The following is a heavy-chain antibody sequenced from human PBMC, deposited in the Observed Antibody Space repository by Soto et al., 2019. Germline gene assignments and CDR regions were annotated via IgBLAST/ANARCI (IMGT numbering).Heavy chain of an antibody. J-gene: IGHJ4*02. V-gene: IGHV4-59*08. CDR3: AIRYGSGLDY. D-gene: IGHD3-10*01. Sequence: QVQLQESGPGLVKPSETLSLTCTVSGGSISSYYWSWIRQPPGKGLEWIGYIYYSGSTNYNPTLKSRATISVDPSNNQSSRKLSSVTAADTAVYYCAIRYGSGLDYWGQGTLVTVSS. CDR1: GGSISSYY. CDR2: IYYSGST.